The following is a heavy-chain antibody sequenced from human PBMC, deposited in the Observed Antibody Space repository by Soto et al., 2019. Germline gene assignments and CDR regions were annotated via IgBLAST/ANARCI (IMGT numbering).Heavy chain of an antibody. D-gene: IGHD2-15*01. CDR3: AREHCSGGSCYHVFDY. Sequence: VKVSCKASGGTFSSYAISWVRQAPGQGLEWMGGIIPIFGTANYAQKFQGRVTITADKSTSTAYMELSSLRSEDTAVYYCAREHCSGGSCYHVFDYWGQGTLVTVSS. J-gene: IGHJ4*02. V-gene: IGHV1-69*13. CDR2: IIPIFGTA. CDR1: GGTFSSYA.